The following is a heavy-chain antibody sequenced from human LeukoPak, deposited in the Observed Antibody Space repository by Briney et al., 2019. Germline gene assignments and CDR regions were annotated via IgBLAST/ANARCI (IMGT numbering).Heavy chain of an antibody. D-gene: IGHD1-20*01. J-gene: IGHJ4*02. V-gene: IGHV3-7*04. CDR1: GFTFSTYW. CDR3: ARGDNWAFDW. Sequence: PGGSLRLSCAASGFTFSTYWMSWVRQTPGKGLEWVANIKQDGSEKYYVHSVRGRFTVSRDNAKNSLYLQMNSLRVEDTAVYYCARGDNWAFDWWGQGALVTVPS. CDR2: IKQDGSEK.